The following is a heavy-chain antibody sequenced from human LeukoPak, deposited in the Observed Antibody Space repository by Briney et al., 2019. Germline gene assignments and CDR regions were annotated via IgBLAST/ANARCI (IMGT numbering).Heavy chain of an antibody. Sequence: GASVKVSCKASGGTFSSYAISWVRQAPGQGLEWMGRIIPIFGTANYAQKFQGRVTITTDESTSTAYMELSRLRSDDTAVYYCASEYYYGSGSYYIDYWGQGTLVTVSS. CDR2: IIPIFGTA. D-gene: IGHD3-10*01. CDR3: ASEYYYGSGSYYIDY. J-gene: IGHJ4*02. CDR1: GGTFSSYA. V-gene: IGHV1-69*05.